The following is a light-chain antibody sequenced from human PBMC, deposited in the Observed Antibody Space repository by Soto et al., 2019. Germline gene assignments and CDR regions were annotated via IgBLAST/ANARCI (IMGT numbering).Light chain of an antibody. V-gene: IGKV3-11*01. J-gene: IGKJ5*01. CDR2: DAS. Sequence: EIVLTQSPATLSLSPGERATLSCRASQSVSSRLAWYQQKPGQAPRLLIYDASNRATGIPARFSGSGSGTDFTLTISSLEPEDFAVYYCQQRSNWFTFGQGTRLEIK. CDR3: QQRSNWFT. CDR1: QSVSSR.